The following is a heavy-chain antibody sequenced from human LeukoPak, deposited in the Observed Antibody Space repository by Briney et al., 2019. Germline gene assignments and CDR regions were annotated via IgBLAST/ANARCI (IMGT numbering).Heavy chain of an antibody. J-gene: IGHJ5*02. D-gene: IGHD2-21*01. Sequence: PSQTLSLTCTVSGGSISSGDYYWSWIRQPPGKGLEWIGYIYYSGSTYYNPSLKSRVTISVDTSKNQFSLKLSSVTAADTAVNYCAREVYCGGDCYNWFDPWGQGTLVTVSS. CDR2: IYYSGST. V-gene: IGHV4-30-4*08. CDR1: GGSISSGDYY. CDR3: AREVYCGGDCYNWFDP.